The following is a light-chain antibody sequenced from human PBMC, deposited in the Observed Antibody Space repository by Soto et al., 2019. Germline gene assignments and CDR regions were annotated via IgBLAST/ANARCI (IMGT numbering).Light chain of an antibody. CDR2: AAS. CDR3: QQANSFPYI. J-gene: IGKJ2*01. CDR1: QGIGNY. V-gene: IGKV1-12*01. Sequence: DIQMTQSPSSVSASVGDRVTVTCRASQGIGNYLAWYQQKPGKAHKLLISAASSLQRGVPSRFSGSGSGTYFSLTIDSLQPEDFATYYCQQANSFPYIFGQGTKLEIK.